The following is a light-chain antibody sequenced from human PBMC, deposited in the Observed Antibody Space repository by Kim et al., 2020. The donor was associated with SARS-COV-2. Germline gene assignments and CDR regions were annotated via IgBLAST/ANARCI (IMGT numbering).Light chain of an antibody. CDR3: HQYNTYSWT. J-gene: IGKJ1*01. V-gene: IGKV1-5*01. Sequence: DIQMTQSPSTLSASVGDRVTITCRASQSISTWLAWYQQKPGKAPNLLIYDASSLKSGVPSRFSGSGSGTEFTLTISSLQPDDFATYYCHQYNTYSWTFAQGTKVYIK. CDR2: DAS. CDR1: QSISTW.